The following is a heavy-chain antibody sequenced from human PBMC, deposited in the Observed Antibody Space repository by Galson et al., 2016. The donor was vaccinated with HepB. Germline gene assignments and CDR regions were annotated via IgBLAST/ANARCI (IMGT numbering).Heavy chain of an antibody. J-gene: IGHJ4*02. D-gene: IGHD1-1*01. V-gene: IGHV3-23*01. Sequence: SLRLSCAASGFIFSNYAMSWVRQAPGKGLEWVSGLLGGGDTTYYAESVKSRFTISRDNSKNTLYLQMNNLRAEDTAVYYCVKDDKWNVDYWGQGTLVTVSS. CDR2: LLGGGDTT. CDR3: VKDDKWNVDY. CDR1: GFIFSNYA.